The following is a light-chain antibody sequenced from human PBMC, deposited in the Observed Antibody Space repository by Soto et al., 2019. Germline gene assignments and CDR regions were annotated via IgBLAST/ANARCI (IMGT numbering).Light chain of an antibody. J-gene: IGKJ1*01. Sequence: EIVMTQSPATLSVSPGERATLSCRASQSVYNNLAWYQQKPGQAPRLLIYGASTRATGIPARFSGSGSGTDFTLTISSLEPEDFAVYYCQQSHNWPRTFGQGTKVDIK. CDR1: QSVYNN. CDR2: GAS. CDR3: QQSHNWPRT. V-gene: IGKV3-15*01.